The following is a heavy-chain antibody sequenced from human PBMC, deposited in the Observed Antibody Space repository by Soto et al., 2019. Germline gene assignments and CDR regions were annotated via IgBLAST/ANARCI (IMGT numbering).Heavy chain of an antibody. Sequence: SETLSLTCAVYGGSFSGYYWTWIRQPPGTGLEWIGEINHSGSTNYNPSLKSRVTISVDTSKNQFSLKLSSVTAADTAVYYCASTPYYYDSSGYYFDYWGQGTLVTVSS. CDR1: GGSFSGYY. V-gene: IGHV4-34*01. CDR3: ASTPYYYDSSGYYFDY. J-gene: IGHJ4*02. D-gene: IGHD3-22*01. CDR2: INHSGST.